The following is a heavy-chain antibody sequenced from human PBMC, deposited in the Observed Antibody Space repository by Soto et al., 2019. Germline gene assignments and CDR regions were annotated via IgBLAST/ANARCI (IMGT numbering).Heavy chain of an antibody. CDR3: ARVVDYCGPYYYYGMDV. J-gene: IGHJ6*02. V-gene: IGHV3-48*01. CDR2: ISSRTNTI. D-gene: IGHD3-10*01. Sequence: GSLRLSCAASGFIFSAYSINWVRRAPGKGLEWVSYISSRTNTIYYADSVQGRFTISRDDAKNSLSLQMSSLRVEDTAVYYCARVVDYCGPYYYYGMDVWGQGTTVTVSS. CDR1: GFIFSAYS.